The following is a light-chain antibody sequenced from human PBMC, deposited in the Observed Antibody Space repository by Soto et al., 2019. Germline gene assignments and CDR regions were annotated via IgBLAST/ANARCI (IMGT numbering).Light chain of an antibody. Sequence: DIQMTQSPSTLSASVGDRVTITCRASQSIDRWLAWYQQRPGRAPKLLIYAVANLETGVPSRFSGSGSETEFTLTISSLQPDDFAIYYCQQYNSYPLTFGGGTKVEIK. V-gene: IGKV1-5*01. J-gene: IGKJ4*01. CDR3: QQYNSYPLT. CDR2: AVA. CDR1: QSIDRW.